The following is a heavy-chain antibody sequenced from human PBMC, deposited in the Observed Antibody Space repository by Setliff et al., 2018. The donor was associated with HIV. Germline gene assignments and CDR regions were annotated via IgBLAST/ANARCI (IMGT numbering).Heavy chain of an antibody. CDR3: ARGLPGTYRYSYYYYYMDV. CDR1: GGSFSGYY. V-gene: IGHV4-34*01. D-gene: IGHD3-16*02. J-gene: IGHJ6*03. CDR2: INHSGST. Sequence: LSLTCAVYGGSFSGYYWSWIRQPPGKGLEWIGEINHSGSTNYNPSLKSRVTISIDTSKNQFSLKVSSVTAADTAPYYCARGLPGTYRYSYYYYYMDVWDKGTTVTVSS.